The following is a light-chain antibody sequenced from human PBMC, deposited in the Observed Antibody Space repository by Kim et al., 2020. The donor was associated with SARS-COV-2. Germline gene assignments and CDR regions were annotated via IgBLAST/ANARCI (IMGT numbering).Light chain of an antibody. V-gene: IGKV3-20*01. CDR3: QQYGSSPQT. J-gene: IGKJ1*01. CDR1: QRVSNTY. Sequence: SPGERATLSCRASQRVSNTYLAWYQQKPGQAPRLLIFGASSRATGIPDRFSGSGSGTDFTLTISRLEPEDFAVYYCQQYGSSPQTFGQGTKVDIK. CDR2: GAS.